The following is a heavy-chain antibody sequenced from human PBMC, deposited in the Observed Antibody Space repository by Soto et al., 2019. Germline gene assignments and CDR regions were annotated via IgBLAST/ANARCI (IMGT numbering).Heavy chain of an antibody. CDR3: AKSTVVTEGDAFDI. Sequence: QVQLVQSGAEVKKPGSSVKVSCKASGGTFSSYAISWVRQAPGQGLEWMGGIIPIFGTANYAQKFQGRVTITADESTSTAYMELSSLRSEYTAVYYCAKSTVVTEGDAFDIWGQGTMVTVSS. CDR1: GGTFSSYA. V-gene: IGHV1-69*01. J-gene: IGHJ3*02. D-gene: IGHD4-17*01. CDR2: IIPIFGTA.